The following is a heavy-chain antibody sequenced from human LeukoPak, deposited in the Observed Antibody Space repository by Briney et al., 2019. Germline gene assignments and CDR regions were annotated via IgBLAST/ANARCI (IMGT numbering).Heavy chain of an antibody. CDR3: AKCSGGRNCYGFNLDF. V-gene: IGHV3-30*18. CDR1: GFTFSSYG. D-gene: IGHD2-15*01. J-gene: IGHJ4*02. Sequence: GGSLRHSCAASGFTFSSYGMHWVRQAPGKGLEWVAVISYDGSNKYYADSVKGRFTISRDNSKNTLYLQMNSLRPEDTAVYYCAKCSGGRNCYGFNLDFWGQGTLVTASS. CDR2: ISYDGSNK.